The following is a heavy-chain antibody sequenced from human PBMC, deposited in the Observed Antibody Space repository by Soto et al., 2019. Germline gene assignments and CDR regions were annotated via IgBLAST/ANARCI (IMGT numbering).Heavy chain of an antibody. J-gene: IGHJ4*02. CDR1: GYTFTSYA. CDR3: ARLGYSGYDWGSYYFDY. Sequence: QVQLVQSGAEVKKPGASVKVSCKASGYTFTSYAMHWVRQAPGQRLEWMGWINAGNGNTKYSQKFQGRVTITRDTSASTAYMELSSLRSDETAVYYCARLGYSGYDWGSYYFDYWGPGTLVTVSS. CDR2: INAGNGNT. V-gene: IGHV1-3*01. D-gene: IGHD5-12*01.